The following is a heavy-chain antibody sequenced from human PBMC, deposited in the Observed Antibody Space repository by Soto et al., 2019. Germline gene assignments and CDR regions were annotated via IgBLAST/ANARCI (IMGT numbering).Heavy chain of an antibody. CDR2: ILYDGSNK. D-gene: IGHD3-22*01. J-gene: IGHJ4*02. Sequence: QVQLVESGGGVVQPGRSLRLSCAASGFTFSSYAMHWVRQAPGKGLEWVALILYDGSNKYYADSVKGRFSISRDNSKNTLYLQINSLRAEDTAVYYCARGLFDYYDGSGPAGFWGQGTLVTVSS. V-gene: IGHV3-30-3*01. CDR1: GFTFSSYA. CDR3: ARGLFDYYDGSGPAGF.